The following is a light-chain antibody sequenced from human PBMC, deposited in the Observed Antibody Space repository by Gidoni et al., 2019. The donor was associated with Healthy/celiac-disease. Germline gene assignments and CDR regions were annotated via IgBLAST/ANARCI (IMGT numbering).Light chain of an antibody. V-gene: IGKV3-11*01. CDR1: QSVSSY. Sequence: DIVLTQSPATLSLSPGERATLSCRASQSVSSYLAWYQQKPGQAPRLRIYDASNRATGIPARFSGSGSGTDFTLTISSLEPEDFAVYYCQQRSNWLFTFXPXTKVDIK. J-gene: IGKJ3*01. CDR2: DAS. CDR3: QQRSNWLFT.